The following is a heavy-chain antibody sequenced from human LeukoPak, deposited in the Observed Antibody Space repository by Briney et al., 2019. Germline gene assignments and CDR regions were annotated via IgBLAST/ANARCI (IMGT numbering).Heavy chain of an antibody. Sequence: SETLSLTCSVSGGSFSNYYWSWIRQPPGKGLEWIGYIYYNGNTNYNSSLKSRVTISVDTSKNQFSLKVTSVTAADTAVYYCARYFDWPWAFDIWGSGTKVTVSS. CDR1: GGSFSNYY. CDR2: IYYNGNT. CDR3: ARYFDWPWAFDI. D-gene: IGHD3-9*01. J-gene: IGHJ3*02. V-gene: IGHV4-59*01.